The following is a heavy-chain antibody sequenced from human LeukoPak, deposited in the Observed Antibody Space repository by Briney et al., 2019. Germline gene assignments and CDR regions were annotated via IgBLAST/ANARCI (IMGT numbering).Heavy chain of an antibody. CDR2: ISSSSSYI. CDR1: GFTFSSYG. V-gene: IGHV3-21*01. J-gene: IGHJ4*02. D-gene: IGHD6-19*01. CDR3: ARGGSSGWYTIIDF. Sequence: GGSLRLSCAASGFTFSSYGMHWVRQAPGQGLEWVSSISSSSSYIYYADSVKGRFTISRDNAKNSLYLQMNSLRAEDTAVYYCARGGSSGWYTIIDFWGQGTLVTVSS.